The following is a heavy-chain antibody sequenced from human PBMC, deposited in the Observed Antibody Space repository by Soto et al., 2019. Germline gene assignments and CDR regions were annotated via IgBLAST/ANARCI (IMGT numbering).Heavy chain of an antibody. CDR3: ARGVGSGSNYNQYNWFDP. CDR2: INVYNGNT. D-gene: IGHD3-10*01. J-gene: IGHJ5*02. CDR1: GYTFTNYG. V-gene: IGHV1-18*01. Sequence: QVQLVQSGGEVKKPGASVKVSCKASGYTFTNYGISWVRQAPGQGLEWMGWINVYNGNTKYAQKVQGRVTLTTDTSTSTAYMELRSLSSDDTAVYYCARGVGSGSNYNQYNWFDPGGQGTLVTVSS.